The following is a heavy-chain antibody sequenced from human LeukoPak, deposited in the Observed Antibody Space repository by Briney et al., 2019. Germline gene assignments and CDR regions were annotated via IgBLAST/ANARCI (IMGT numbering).Heavy chain of an antibody. V-gene: IGHV3-11*01. CDR2: ISSSGSTI. Sequence: PGGSLRLSCAASGFTFSDYYMSWIRQAPRRGLEWVSYISSSGSTIYYADSVKGRFTISRDNAKNSLYLQMNSLRAEDTAVYYCASGSIAAAYFDYWGQGTLVTVSS. J-gene: IGHJ4*02. D-gene: IGHD6-13*01. CDR1: GFTFSDYY. CDR3: ASGSIAAAYFDY.